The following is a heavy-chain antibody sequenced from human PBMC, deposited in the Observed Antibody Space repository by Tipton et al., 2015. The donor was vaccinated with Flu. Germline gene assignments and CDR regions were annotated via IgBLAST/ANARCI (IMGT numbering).Heavy chain of an antibody. CDR1: GDSIRSGSY. J-gene: IGHJ4*02. Sequence: GLVKPSETLSLTCGVSGDSIRSGSYWGWIRQPPGKGLEWIGSIYQSGTTYYNPSLKSRVTISVDTSKNQFSLKLTSVTAADTAVYYCARSVIIVMVYGMSPGEWGQGTLVTVSS. CDR3: ARSVIIVMVYGMSPGE. CDR2: IYQSGTT. V-gene: IGHV4-38-2*01. D-gene: IGHD2-8*01.